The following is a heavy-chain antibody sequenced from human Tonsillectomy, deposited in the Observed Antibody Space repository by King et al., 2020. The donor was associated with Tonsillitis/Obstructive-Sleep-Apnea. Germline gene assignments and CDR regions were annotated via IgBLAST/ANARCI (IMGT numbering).Heavy chain of an antibody. V-gene: IGHV4-34*01. CDR3: ARGDIVVVQSSLAGYYYYYMDV. Sequence: VQLQQWGAGLLKPSETLSLTCAVYGGSFSGYYWSWIRQPPGKGLEWIGEINHSGSTNYNPSLKSRVTISVDTSKNKFSLKLSSVTAADTAVYYCARGDIVVVQSSLAGYYYYYMDVWGKGTTVTVSS. CDR1: GGSFSGYY. J-gene: IGHJ6*03. CDR2: INHSGST. D-gene: IGHD2-15*01.